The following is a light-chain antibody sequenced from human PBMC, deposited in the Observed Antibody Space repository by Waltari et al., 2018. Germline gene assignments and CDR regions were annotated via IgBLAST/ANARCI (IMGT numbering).Light chain of an antibody. CDR1: TLGGNS. J-gene: IGLJ2*01. V-gene: IGLV3-1*01. CDR3: QVWDNSQVL. CDR2: RDR. Sequence: SYKLTQPPPVSVSPGQTATIPCSAETLGGNSVYWYQHQPGQSPVLVSYRDRDRPSGIPERFSGSNSGNTATLTISVTQAMDEADYYCQVWDNSQVLFGGGTKVTVL.